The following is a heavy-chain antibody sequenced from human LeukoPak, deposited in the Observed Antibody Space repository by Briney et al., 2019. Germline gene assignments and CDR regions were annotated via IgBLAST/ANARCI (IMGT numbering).Heavy chain of an antibody. D-gene: IGHD1-26*01. CDR3: ARDYGEWGRYYFDY. CDR1: GCTFSSYA. CDR2: IIPIFGTA. V-gene: IGHV1-69*05. J-gene: IGHJ4*02. Sequence: ASVKVSCKASGCTFSSYAISWVRQAPGQGLEWMGRIIPIFGTANYAQKFQGRVTITTDESTSTAYMELSSMRSEDTAVYYCARDYGEWGRYYFDYWGQGTLVTVSS.